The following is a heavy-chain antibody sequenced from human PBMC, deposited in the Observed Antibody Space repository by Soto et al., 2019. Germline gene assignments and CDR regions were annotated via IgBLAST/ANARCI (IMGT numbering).Heavy chain of an antibody. D-gene: IGHD2-21*02. CDR3: ARLILAYCGGDCYTGHLYDY. CDR1: GGSISSYY. J-gene: IGHJ4*02. CDR2: IYYSGST. V-gene: IGHV4-59*01. Sequence: PETLSLTCTVSGGSISSYYWSWIRQPPGKGLEWIGYIYYSGSTNYNPSLKSRVTISVDTSKNQFSLKLSSVTAADTAVYYCARLILAYCGGDCYTGHLYDYWGQGTLVTVSS.